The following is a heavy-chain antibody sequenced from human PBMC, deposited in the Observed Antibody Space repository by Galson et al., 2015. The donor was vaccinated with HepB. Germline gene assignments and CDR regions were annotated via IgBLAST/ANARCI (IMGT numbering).Heavy chain of an antibody. V-gene: IGHV1-2*06. CDR2: INPNSGGT. CDR3: ARDSYYDSSEGFDY. Sequence: SVKVSCKASGYTFTGYYMHWVRQAPGQGLEWMGRINPNSGGTNYAQKFQGRVTMTRDTSISTAYMELSRLRSDDTAVYYCARDSYYDSSEGFDYWGQGTLVTVSS. CDR1: GYTFTGYY. J-gene: IGHJ4*02. D-gene: IGHD3-22*01.